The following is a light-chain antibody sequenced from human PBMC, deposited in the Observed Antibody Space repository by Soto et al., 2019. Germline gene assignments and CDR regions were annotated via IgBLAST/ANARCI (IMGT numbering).Light chain of an antibody. V-gene: IGKV3-20*01. CDR3: QQYGRSPPFT. J-gene: IGKJ2*01. CDR1: QSVSSTY. CDR2: GAS. Sequence: IVLTQSPGTLSLSPGERATLSCRASQSVSSTYIAWYQQNPGQAPRLLIYGASSRATGIPDRFSGSGSGTDLTLTISRLEPEDFAVYFCQQYGRSPPFTFGQGTKVEMK.